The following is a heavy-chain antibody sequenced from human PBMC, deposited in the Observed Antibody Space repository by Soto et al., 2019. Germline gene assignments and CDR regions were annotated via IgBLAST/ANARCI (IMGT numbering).Heavy chain of an antibody. J-gene: IGHJ6*02. CDR3: ASLGRHG. CDR1: GFTFSDSW. V-gene: IGHV3-7*01. CDR2: INQDGSEK. D-gene: IGHD3-16*01. Sequence: GGSLRLSCAPSGFTFSDSWMDWVRQAPGRGPVWVANINQDGSEKNYVDSVKGRFIISRDNAKNSLYLQMNSLRAEDTAVYYCASLGRHGWGQGTTVTVSS.